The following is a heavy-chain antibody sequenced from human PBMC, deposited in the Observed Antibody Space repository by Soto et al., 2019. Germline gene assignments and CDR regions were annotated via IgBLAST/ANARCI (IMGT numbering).Heavy chain of an antibody. D-gene: IGHD1-26*01. J-gene: IGHJ5*02. CDR1: GYSFTSYW. CDR3: ARVDCTTNICDPWFDP. Sequence: PGESLKISCTGVGYSFTSYWIGWVRQMPGKGLEWMGIIYPGDSDTRYSPSFQGQVTISADKSISTVYLQWSSLKASDTAMYYCARVDCTTNICDPWFDPWGQGTLVTVSS. V-gene: IGHV5-51*01. CDR2: IYPGDSDT.